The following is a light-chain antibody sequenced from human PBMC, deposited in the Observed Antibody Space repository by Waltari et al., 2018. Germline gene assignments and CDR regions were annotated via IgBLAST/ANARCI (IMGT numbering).Light chain of an antibody. J-gene: IGLJ3*02. V-gene: IGLV2-23*01. Sequence: QSALTQPASVSGSTGQPITIPCTGTSSYNLVSWYQQYPGEAPTVVIFEDTKRPSGVFNRFSASKSGNTASLTISGLQAEDEADYYCCSHTGSNTWVFGGGTKVTVL. CDR3: CSHTGSNTWV. CDR2: EDT. CDR1: SSYNL.